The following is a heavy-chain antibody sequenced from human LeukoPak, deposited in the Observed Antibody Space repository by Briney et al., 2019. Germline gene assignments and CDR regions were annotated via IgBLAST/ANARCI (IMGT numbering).Heavy chain of an antibody. CDR3: ARGRYYDSSGHPDAFDI. D-gene: IGHD3-22*01. CDR2: ISSSSSTI. V-gene: IGHV3-48*04. J-gene: IGHJ3*02. Sequence: GGSLRLSCAASGFTFSSYGMTWVRQAPGKGLEWVSYISSSSSTIYYADSVKGRFTISRDNAKNSLYLQMNSLRAEDTAVYYCARGRYYDSSGHPDAFDIWGQGTMVTVSS. CDR1: GFTFSSYG.